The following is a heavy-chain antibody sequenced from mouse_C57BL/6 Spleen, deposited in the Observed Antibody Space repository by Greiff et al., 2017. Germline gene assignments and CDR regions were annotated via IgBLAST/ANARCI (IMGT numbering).Heavy chain of an antibody. Sequence: QVQLKQPGAELVMPGASVKLSCKASGYTFTSYWMHWVKQRPGQGLEWIGEIDPSDSYTNYNQKFKGKSTLTVDKSSSTAYMQLSSLTSEDSAVYYCAKIDGYSSFDYWGQGTTLTVSS. CDR1: GYTFTSYW. CDR3: AKIDGYSSFDY. CDR2: IDPSDSYT. D-gene: IGHD2-3*01. V-gene: IGHV1-69*01. J-gene: IGHJ2*01.